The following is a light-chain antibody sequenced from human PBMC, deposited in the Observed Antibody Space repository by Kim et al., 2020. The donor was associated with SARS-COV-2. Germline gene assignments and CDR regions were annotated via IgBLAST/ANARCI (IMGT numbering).Light chain of an antibody. V-gene: IGLV3-1*01. CDR2: QDN. CDR1: KLGDKY. Sequence: SYELTQPPSVSVSLGQTASITCSGDKLGDKYACWYQQKPGQSPMLVIYQDNKRPSGIPERLSGSNSGNTATLTISGTQAMDEADYYCQAWDSSTVVFGGGTQLTVL. J-gene: IGLJ3*02. CDR3: QAWDSSTVV.